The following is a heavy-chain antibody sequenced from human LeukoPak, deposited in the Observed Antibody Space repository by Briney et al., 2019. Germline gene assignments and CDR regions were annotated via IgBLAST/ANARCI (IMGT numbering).Heavy chain of an antibody. V-gene: IGHV3-66*01. CDR1: GFTVSSNY. D-gene: IGHD4-17*01. CDR2: IYSGGST. CDR3: TKDSGDYGDYRPFDY. Sequence: GGSLRLSCAASGFTVSSNYMSWVRQAPGKGLEWVSVIYSGGSTYYADSVKGRFTISRDNSKNTLYLQMNSLRAEDTAVYYCTKDSGDYGDYRPFDYWGQGTLVTVSS. J-gene: IGHJ4*02.